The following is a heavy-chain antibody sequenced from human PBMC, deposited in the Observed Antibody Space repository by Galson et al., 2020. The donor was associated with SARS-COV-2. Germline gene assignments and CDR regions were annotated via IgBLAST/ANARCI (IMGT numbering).Heavy chain of an antibody. D-gene: IGHD6-6*01. J-gene: IGHJ6*02. CDR1: GFTFSSYG. CDR2: ISYDGSNK. CDR3: ANVPPGMDV. Sequence: TAGSLRLSCAASGFTFSSYGMHWVRQAPGKGLEWVAVISYDGSNKYYADSVKGRFTISRDNSKNTLYLQMNSLRAEDTAVYYCANVPPGMDVWGQGTTVTVSS. V-gene: IGHV3-30*18.